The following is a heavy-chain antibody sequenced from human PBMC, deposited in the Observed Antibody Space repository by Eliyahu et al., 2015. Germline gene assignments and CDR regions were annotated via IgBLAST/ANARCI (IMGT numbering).Heavy chain of an antibody. CDR2: INPNSGGT. V-gene: IGHV1-2*04. D-gene: IGHD6-6*01. CDR3: AREYSSFYFDY. J-gene: IGHJ4*02. CDR1: GYTFTGYY. Sequence: KASGYTFTGYYMHWVRQAPGQGLEWMGWINPNSGGTNYAQKFQGWVTMTRDTSISTAYMELSRLRSDDTAVYYCAREYSSFYFDYWGQGTLVTVSS.